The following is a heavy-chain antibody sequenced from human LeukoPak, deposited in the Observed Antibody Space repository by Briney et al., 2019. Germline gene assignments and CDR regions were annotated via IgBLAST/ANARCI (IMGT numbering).Heavy chain of an antibody. V-gene: IGHV4-59*01. Sequence: TSETLSLTCTVSGGSISSYYWNWIRQPPGKGLEWIGYVYYSGTTNYNPSLKSRDNISVDTSKNQFSLNLTSVTAADTAVYYCAKSLYYYDGSGYSWGQGILVTVSS. CDR2: VYYSGTT. CDR1: GGSISSYY. J-gene: IGHJ4*02. D-gene: IGHD3-22*01. CDR3: AKSLYYYDGSGYS.